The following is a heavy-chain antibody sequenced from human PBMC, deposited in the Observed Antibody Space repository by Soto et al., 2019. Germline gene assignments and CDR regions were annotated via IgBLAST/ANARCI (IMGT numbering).Heavy chain of an antibody. Sequence: EVQLVESGGGLVQPGGSLSLSCAAYGFTFSSYGMRWVRQAPGKGLEWVANIKQDGSEKYYVDSVKGRFTISRDNAKNSLYLQMHRLRAEDTAVYYCAIVRTPFTYYVDYWGQGTVVTVSS. CDR1: GFTFSSYG. CDR3: AIVRTPFTYYVDY. J-gene: IGHJ4*02. V-gene: IGHV3-7*01. CDR2: IKQDGSEK.